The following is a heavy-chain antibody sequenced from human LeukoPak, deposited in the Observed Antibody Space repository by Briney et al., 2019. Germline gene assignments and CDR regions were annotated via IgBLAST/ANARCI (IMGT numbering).Heavy chain of an antibody. D-gene: IGHD2-2*03. CDR1: GFTFSSYG. CDR3: AKVGYCSSTSCGLFYYGMDV. CDR2: ISYDGSNK. V-gene: IGHV3-30*18. J-gene: IGHJ6*02. Sequence: HTGRSLRLSCAASGFTFSSYGMHWVRQAPGKGLEWVAVISYDGSNKYYADSVKGRFTISRDNSKNTLYLQMNSLRAEDTAVYYCAKVGYCSSTSCGLFYYGMDVWGQGTTVTVSS.